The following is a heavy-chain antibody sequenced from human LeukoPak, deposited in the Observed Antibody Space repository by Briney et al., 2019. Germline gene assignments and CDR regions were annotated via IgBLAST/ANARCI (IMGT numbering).Heavy chain of an antibody. CDR1: GGSISTYY. V-gene: IGHV4-59*12. D-gene: IGHD7-27*01. Sequence: SETLSLTCTVSGGSISTYYWSWIRQPPGKGLEWIGYIYNSGSTDYNPSLKSRVTISVDTSKDQFSLKLSSVTAADTAVYYCARDGSNWGSAYYYMDVWGKGTTFTVSS. CDR3: ARDGSNWGSAYYYMDV. CDR2: IYNSGST. J-gene: IGHJ6*03.